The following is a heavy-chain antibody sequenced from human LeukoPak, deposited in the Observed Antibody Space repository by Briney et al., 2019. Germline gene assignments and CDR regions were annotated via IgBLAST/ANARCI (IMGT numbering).Heavy chain of an antibody. CDR1: GFTFWNSA. V-gene: IGHV3-23*01. CDR2: VSGFGGET. J-gene: IGHJ5*02. D-gene: IGHD1-26*01. CDR3: AKGGHYSLFDP. Sequence: PGGSLRLSCAASGFTFWNSAMSWLRRAPGKGLEWVSTVSGFGGETFYADSVKGRFSLSRDNFKNTLSLQMNSLRAEDTAIYYCAKGGHYSLFDPWGQGTLVTVSS.